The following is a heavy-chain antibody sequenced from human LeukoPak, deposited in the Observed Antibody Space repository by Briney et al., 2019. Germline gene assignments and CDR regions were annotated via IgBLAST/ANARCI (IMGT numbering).Heavy chain of an antibody. D-gene: IGHD6-19*01. CDR3: ARGSGWFTGGFDY. V-gene: IGHV3-33*01. J-gene: IGHJ4*02. Sequence: PGRSLRPSCAASGFTFSSYGMHWVRQAPGKGLEWVAVIWYDGSNKYYADSVKGRFTISRDNSKNTLYLQMNSLRAEDTAVYYCARGSGWFTGGFDYWGQGTLVTVSS. CDR2: IWYDGSNK. CDR1: GFTFSSYG.